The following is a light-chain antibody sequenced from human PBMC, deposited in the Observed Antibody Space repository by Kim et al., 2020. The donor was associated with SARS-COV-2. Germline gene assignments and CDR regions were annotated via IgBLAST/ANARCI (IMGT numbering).Light chain of an antibody. CDR1: SGNSNTA. V-gene: IGLV4-69*01. CDR3: QTWVAGVWV. CDR2: VYTDVSH. J-gene: IGLJ3*02. Sequence: SFQLTCTLSSGNSNTAISWHQQQPGKGHRHLMKVYTDVSHSKGVGIPDRFSGFSSGAERYLTVSSRQSEDEADYYCQTWVAGVWVFGGGTRLTVL.